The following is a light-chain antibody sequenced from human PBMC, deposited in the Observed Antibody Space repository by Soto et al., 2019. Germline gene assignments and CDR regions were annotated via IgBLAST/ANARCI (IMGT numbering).Light chain of an antibody. V-gene: IGLV2-14*03. CDR3: ASYASSTTVL. CDR2: DVS. CDR1: SSDIGGYNY. J-gene: IGLJ2*01. Sequence: QSVLNQPASVSGSPGQSITISCTGTSSDIGGYNYVSWYQQHPGKAPKLMIYDVSDRPSGVSNRSSGSKSGNTASLTISGLQAEDEAAYYCASYASSTTVLFGGGTKVTVL.